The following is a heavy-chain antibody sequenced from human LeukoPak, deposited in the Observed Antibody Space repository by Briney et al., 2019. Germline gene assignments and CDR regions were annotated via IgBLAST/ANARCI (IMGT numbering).Heavy chain of an antibody. CDR2: IYYSGST. D-gene: IGHD3-16*01. Sequence: SETLSLTCTVSGGSISSGGYYWSWIRQHPGKGLEWIGYIYYSGSTYYNPSLKSRVTISVDTSKNQFSLKLSSVTAADTAVYYCASTVMGYYGMDVWGQGTTVTVSS. CDR3: ASTVMGYYGMDV. V-gene: IGHV4-31*03. J-gene: IGHJ6*02. CDR1: GGSISSGGYY.